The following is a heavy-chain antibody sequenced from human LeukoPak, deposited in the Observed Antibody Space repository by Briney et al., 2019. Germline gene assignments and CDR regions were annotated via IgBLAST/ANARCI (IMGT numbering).Heavy chain of an antibody. CDR3: VRGQATAWGLDY. CDR1: GFTVSTNW. CDR2: ISTDARTI. J-gene: IGHJ4*02. V-gene: IGHV3-74*01. Sequence: PGGSLRLSCAASGFTVSTNWMHWVRQAPGKGLVWVSHISTDARTITYADFVKGRFTISRDNAKNTVYLQMNSLRAEDTALYYCVRGQATAWGLDYWGQGTLVTVSS. D-gene: IGHD6-13*01.